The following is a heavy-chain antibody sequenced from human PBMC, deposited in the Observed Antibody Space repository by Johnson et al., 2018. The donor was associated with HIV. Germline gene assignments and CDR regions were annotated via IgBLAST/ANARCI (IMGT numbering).Heavy chain of an antibody. Sequence: VQVVESGGGVVQPGRSLRLSCAASGFTFSSYAMHWVRQAPGKGLEWVAVISYDGSNKYYADSVKGRFTISRDNSKNTLYLQMNSLRAEDTAVYYCARATGSWMDAFDIWGQGTMVTVSS. CDR2: ISYDGSNK. CDR1: GFTFSSYA. J-gene: IGHJ3*02. CDR3: ARATGSWMDAFDI. V-gene: IGHV3-30*04. D-gene: IGHD2-2*03.